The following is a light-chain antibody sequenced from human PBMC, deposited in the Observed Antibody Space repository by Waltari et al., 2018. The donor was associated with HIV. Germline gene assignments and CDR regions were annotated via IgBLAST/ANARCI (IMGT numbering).Light chain of an antibody. V-gene: IGLV3-1*01. CDR2: QDG. Sequence: SYELTQPPSVSVSPGQTARITCSGDHLGDKYACWYQQKPGQSPVLVIYQDGKRPSGIPERCSGSNSGNTATLIISGTQAMDEADYYCQAWDSSTWMFGGGTKLTVL. CDR1: HLGDKY. J-gene: IGLJ3*02. CDR3: QAWDSSTWM.